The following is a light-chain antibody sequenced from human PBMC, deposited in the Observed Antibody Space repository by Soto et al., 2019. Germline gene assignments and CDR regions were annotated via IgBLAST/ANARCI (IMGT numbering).Light chain of an antibody. Sequence: NFMLTQPHSVSESPGKAVTISCTRSSGNIASNFVQWFQQRPGSSPTTVIYEDNQRPSGVPDRFSGSIDSSSNSASLTNSGLKTEDEADYYCLSYDTTNQVFGAGTKLTVL. CDR2: EDN. CDR1: SGNIASNF. CDR3: LSYDTTNQV. J-gene: IGLJ2*01. V-gene: IGLV6-57*01.